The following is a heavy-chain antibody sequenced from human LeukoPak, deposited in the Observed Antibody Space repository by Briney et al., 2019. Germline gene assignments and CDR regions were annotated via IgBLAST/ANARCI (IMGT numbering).Heavy chain of an antibody. V-gene: IGHV5-51*01. J-gene: IGHJ6*03. CDR2: IYPGDSDT. CDR3: ARGFYGGYYYYYYMDV. D-gene: IGHD4/OR15-4a*01. Sequence: GAPLKISCKGSGYRFTSYWIGWVRRLPGKGLEWMGIIYPGDSDTRYSPSFQGQVTISADRSISTAYLQWSSLKASDTAMYYCARGFYGGYYYYYYMDVWGKGTTVTVSS. CDR1: GYRFTSYW.